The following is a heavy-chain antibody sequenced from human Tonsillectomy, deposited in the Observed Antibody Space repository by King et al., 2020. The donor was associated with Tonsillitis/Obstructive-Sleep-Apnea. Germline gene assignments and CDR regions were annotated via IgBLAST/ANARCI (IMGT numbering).Heavy chain of an antibody. Sequence: VQLQQWGAGLLKPSETLSLTCAVYGGSFSGYYWSWIRQPPGKGLEWIGEINHSGSTNYNPSLKSRVTISVDTSTNQFSLKLSYVTAADTAVYYCARGSSYYYASSVNFYYWGQGTLVTVSS. J-gene: IGHJ4*02. CDR1: GGSFSGYY. CDR2: INHSGST. V-gene: IGHV4-34*01. CDR3: ARGSSYYYASSVNFYY. D-gene: IGHD3-22*01.